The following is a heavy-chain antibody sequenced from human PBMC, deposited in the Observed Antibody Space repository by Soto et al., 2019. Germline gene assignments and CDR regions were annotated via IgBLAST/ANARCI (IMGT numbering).Heavy chain of an antibody. V-gene: IGHV3-7*01. CDR2: IKQDGSHK. D-gene: IGHD1-26*01. CDR1: GFTLSSFW. J-gene: IGHJ4*02. CDR3: ATSTGAPGNY. Sequence: PGGSLRLSCVASGFTLSSFWMSWARQAPGKGLEWVANIKQDGSHKYYVPSVKGRFTISRDNAKNSLYLQMNSLRAEDAAVYYCATSTGAPGNYWGQGTLVTVSS.